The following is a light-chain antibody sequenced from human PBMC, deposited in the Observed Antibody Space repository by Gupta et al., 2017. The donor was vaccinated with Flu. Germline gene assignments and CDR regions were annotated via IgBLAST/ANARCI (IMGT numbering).Light chain of an antibody. J-gene: IGKJ2*01. CDR1: QSVSTY. Sequence: EIVLTQSPATLSLSPGERAILSCRASQSVSTYLAWYQQKPGQAPRLLMYDTSKRVAGIPARCSGSGCGTDFTLTISTREPEDFAVYYCQQRSDLPMYTFGQGTRLEIK. CDR2: DTS. CDR3: QQRSDLPMYT. V-gene: IGKV3-11*01.